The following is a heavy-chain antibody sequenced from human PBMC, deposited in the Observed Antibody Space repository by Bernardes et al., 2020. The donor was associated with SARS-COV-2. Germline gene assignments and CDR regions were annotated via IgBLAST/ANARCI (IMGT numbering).Heavy chain of an antibody. CDR2: MNPNSGNT. CDR3: AKDRTPYYDFFDTDFDY. CDR1: GYTFTSYD. V-gene: IGHV1-8*01. D-gene: IGHD3-3*01. Sequence: ASVKVSCKPSGYTFTSYDINWVRQATGQGLEWMGWMNPNSGNTGSAQKFQGRVTMTRDTYISTAYMELSSLTSEDTAVYYCAKDRTPYYDFFDTDFDYWGQGTRVTVSS. J-gene: IGHJ4*02.